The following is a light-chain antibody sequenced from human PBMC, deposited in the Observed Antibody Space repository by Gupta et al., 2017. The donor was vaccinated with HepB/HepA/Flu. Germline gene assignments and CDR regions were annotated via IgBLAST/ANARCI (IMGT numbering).Light chain of an antibody. CDR1: QGISSY. V-gene: IGKV1-8*01. CDR2: AAS. J-gene: IGKJ1*01. CDR3: QQYYSYSST. Sequence: AIRMTQSPSSFSASTGDRVTITCRASQGISSYLAWYQQKPGKAPKLLIYAASTLQSGVPSRFSGSGSGTDFTLTISCLQPEDFATYYCQQYYSYSSTFGQGTKVEIK.